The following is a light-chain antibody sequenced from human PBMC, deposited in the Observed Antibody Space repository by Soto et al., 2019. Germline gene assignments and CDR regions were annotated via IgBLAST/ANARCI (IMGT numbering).Light chain of an antibody. CDR1: QSLSTNS. CDR3: QQYDASLLT. J-gene: IGKJ3*01. V-gene: IGKV3-20*01. CDR2: AAS. Sequence: EIVLTQSPGTLSLSPGERATLSCRASQSLSTNSLAWYQQKPGQTPRLLIYAASTRDTDIPDRFNGSGSGTDFALTISRLEPEDVALYYCQQYDASLLTFXPGTKVDIK.